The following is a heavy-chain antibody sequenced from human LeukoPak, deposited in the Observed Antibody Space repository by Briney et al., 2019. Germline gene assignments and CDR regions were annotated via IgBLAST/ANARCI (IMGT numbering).Heavy chain of an antibody. Sequence: ASVKVSCKASGYTFTSYAMHWVRQAPGQRLEWMGWINPNSGGTKYALKFQGRVTMTSDTSISTAYMELSRLTSDDTAVYYCARDLSIAAPGTDFDYWGQGTLVTVSS. CDR3: ARDLSIAAPGTDFDY. V-gene: IGHV1-2*02. CDR1: GYTFTSYA. D-gene: IGHD6-13*01. CDR2: INPNSGGT. J-gene: IGHJ4*02.